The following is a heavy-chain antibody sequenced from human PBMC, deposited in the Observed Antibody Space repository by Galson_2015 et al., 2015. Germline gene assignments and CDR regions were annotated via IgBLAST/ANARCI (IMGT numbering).Heavy chain of an antibody. CDR1: GFTFSGSA. Sequence: SLRLSCAASGFTFSGSAMHWVRQASGKGLEWVGRIRSKANSYATAYAASVKGRFTISRDDSKNTAYLQMNSLKTEDTAVYYCTRLSCSGGSCNNGGYWGQGTLVTVSS. CDR3: TRLSCSGGSCNNGGY. D-gene: IGHD2-15*01. J-gene: IGHJ4*02. CDR2: IRSKANSYAT. V-gene: IGHV3-73*01.